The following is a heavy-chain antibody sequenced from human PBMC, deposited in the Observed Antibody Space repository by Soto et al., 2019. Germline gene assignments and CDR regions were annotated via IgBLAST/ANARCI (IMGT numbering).Heavy chain of an antibody. CDR3: ARGINYYDSGDDAFDI. Sequence: ASVKVSCKASGYTFTSYEINWVRQATGQGLEWMGWMNPNSGNTGYAQKFQGRVTMTRNTSISTAYMELSSLRSEDTAVYYCARGINYYDSGDDAFDIWGQGTMVTVSS. CDR2: MNPNSGNT. D-gene: IGHD3-10*01. J-gene: IGHJ3*02. V-gene: IGHV1-8*01. CDR1: GYTFTSYE.